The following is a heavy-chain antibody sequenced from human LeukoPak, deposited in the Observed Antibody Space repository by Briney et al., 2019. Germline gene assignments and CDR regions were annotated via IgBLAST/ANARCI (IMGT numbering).Heavy chain of an antibody. CDR1: GFIFSDYY. Sequence: GGSLRLSCAASGFIFSDYYMSWIRQAPGKGLLWVSRINSDGSATIYADSVRGRFTISRDNAKNTLYLQMSGLRVEDTAVYHCASDSPYYGMDVWGQGTTVTVSS. CDR2: INSDGSAT. V-gene: IGHV3-74*01. CDR3: ASDSPYYGMDV. J-gene: IGHJ6*02.